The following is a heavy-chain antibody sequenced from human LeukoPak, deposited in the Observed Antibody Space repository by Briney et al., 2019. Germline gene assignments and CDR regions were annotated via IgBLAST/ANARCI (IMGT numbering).Heavy chain of an antibody. Sequence: SLRLSCAASGFTFSSYGMHWVRQAPGKGLEWVAVISYDGSNKYYADSVKGRFTISRDNSKNTLYLQMNSLRAEDTAVYYCAKDSLAVVDYWGQGTLVTVSS. J-gene: IGHJ4*02. D-gene: IGHD6-19*01. CDR1: GFTFSSYG. CDR3: AKDSLAVVDY. CDR2: ISYDGSNK. V-gene: IGHV3-30*18.